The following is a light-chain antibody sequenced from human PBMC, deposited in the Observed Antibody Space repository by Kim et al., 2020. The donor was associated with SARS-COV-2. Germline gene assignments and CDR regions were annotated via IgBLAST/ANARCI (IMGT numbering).Light chain of an antibody. CDR3: HQYATFPYS. V-gene: IGKV4-1*01. CDR2: WAS. Sequence: RATINCQSSQSVFHPPNNKNYLAWYQQKSGQPPKLLIYWASTRESGVPGRFSGSGSGTDFTLTITSLQAEDVAVYFCHQYATFPYSFGQGTKLEI. CDR1: QSVFHPPNNKNY. J-gene: IGKJ2*03.